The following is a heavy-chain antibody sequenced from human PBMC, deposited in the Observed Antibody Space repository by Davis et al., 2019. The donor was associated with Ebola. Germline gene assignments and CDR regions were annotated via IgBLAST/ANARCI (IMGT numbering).Heavy chain of an antibody. CDR2: IIPIFGTA. Sequence: SVKVSCKASGGTFSSYAISWVRQAPGQGLEWMGGIIPIFGTANYAQKFQGRVTITADESTSTAYMELSRLRSDDTAVYYCARDLDFPPGRPYGMDVWGQGTTVTVSS. J-gene: IGHJ6*02. D-gene: IGHD3-3*01. CDR1: GGTFSSYA. CDR3: ARDLDFPPGRPYGMDV. V-gene: IGHV1-69*13.